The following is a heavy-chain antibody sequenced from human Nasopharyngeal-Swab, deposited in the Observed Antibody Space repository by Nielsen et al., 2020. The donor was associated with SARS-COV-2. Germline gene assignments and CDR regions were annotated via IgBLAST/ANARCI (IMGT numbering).Heavy chain of an antibody. D-gene: IGHD3/OR15-3a*01. J-gene: IGHJ6*02. CDR3: ARDEVGTGYWTGYGMDV. V-gene: IGHV1-46*01. CDR2: INPSGGST. Sequence: ASVKVSCKASGYTSTSYYMHWVRQAPGQGLEWMGIINPSGGSTSYAQKFQGRVTMTRDTSTSTVYMELSSLRSEDTAVYYCARDEVGTGYWTGYGMDVWGQGTTVTVSS. CDR1: GYTSTSYY.